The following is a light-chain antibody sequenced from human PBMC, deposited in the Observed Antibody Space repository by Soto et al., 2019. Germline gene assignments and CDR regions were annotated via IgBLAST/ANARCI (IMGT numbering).Light chain of an antibody. J-gene: IGKJ2*02. Sequence: DIVMTQSPLSLPVTPGEPASISCRSSQSLLISNGHHYLEWYLQKAGESPQVLIYLGSDRASGVPDRFSANGSGTEFTLQISRVEAEDVGVYYCMQALETPRTFGQGTRLEIK. CDR1: QSLLISNGHHY. V-gene: IGKV2-28*01. CDR2: LGS. CDR3: MQALETPRT.